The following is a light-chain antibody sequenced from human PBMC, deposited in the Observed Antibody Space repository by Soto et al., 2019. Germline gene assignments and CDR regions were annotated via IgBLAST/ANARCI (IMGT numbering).Light chain of an antibody. J-gene: IGKJ5*01. CDR1: QGISSL. Sequence: ITLTQSPSSLSASLGGSIPITCRASQGISSLLAWYRQKPGKAPKLLIHAASTLQSGVPSRFSGSGSGTDVTLTISSLQPEDFATYYCQQLNSYPITFGQGTRLEIK. CDR3: QQLNSYPIT. V-gene: IGKV1-9*01. CDR2: AAS.